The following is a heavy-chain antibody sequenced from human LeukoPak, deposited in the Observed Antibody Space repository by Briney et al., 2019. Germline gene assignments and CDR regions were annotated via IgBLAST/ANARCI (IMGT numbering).Heavy chain of an antibody. CDR1: GYTFTSYD. V-gene: IGHV1-8*01. CDR3: AKDLSGYGAFDI. CDR2: MNPNSGNT. Sequence: ASVKVSCRASGYTFTSYDINWVRQATGQGLEWMGWMNPNSGNTGYAQKFQGRVTMTRNTSISTAYMELSSLRAEDTAVYYCAKDLSGYGAFDIWGQGTMVTVSS. D-gene: IGHD3-16*01. J-gene: IGHJ3*02.